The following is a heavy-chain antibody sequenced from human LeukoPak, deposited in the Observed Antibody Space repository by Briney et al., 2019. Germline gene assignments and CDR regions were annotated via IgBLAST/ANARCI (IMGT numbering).Heavy chain of an antibody. J-gene: IGHJ4*02. CDR3: AKAYYGGKTGGSFDY. CDR2: ISGSGGST. V-gene: IGHV3-23*01. Sequence: ETLSLTCTVSGYSISSGYYWGWVRQAPGKGLEWVSAISGSGGSTYYADSVKGRFTISRDNSKNTLYLQMNSLRAEDTAVYYCAKAYYGGKTGGSFDYWGQGTLVTVSS. D-gene: IGHD3-10*01. CDR1: GYSISSGYY.